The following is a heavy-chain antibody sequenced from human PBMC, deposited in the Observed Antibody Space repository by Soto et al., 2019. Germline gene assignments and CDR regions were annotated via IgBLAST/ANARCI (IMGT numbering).Heavy chain of an antibody. V-gene: IGHV4-4*02. Sequence: PSETLSLTCAVSGGPTSSSNWWSWVRQPPGKGLEWIGEIYHSGSTNYNPSLKSRVTISVDKSKNQFSLKLSSVTAADTAVYYCAGDSDGIRFDYWGQGTLVTVSS. CDR1: GGPTSSSNW. CDR3: AGDSDGIRFDY. J-gene: IGHJ4*02. CDR2: IYHSGST. D-gene: IGHD2-21*02.